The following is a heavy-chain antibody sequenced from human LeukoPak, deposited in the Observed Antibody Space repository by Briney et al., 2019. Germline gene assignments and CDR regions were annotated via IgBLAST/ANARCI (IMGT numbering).Heavy chain of an antibody. D-gene: IGHD2-15*01. Sequence: GGSLRLSCAASGFTFDDYTMHWVRQAPGKGLEWVSAIYSGGSTAYADSVKGRFTISRDNSKNTLYLQMNSLRAEDTAVYYCHGLSKGYCSGGSCLDYWGQGTLVTVSS. CDR2: IYSGGST. J-gene: IGHJ4*02. CDR1: GFTFDDYT. CDR3: HGLSKGYCSGGSCLDY. V-gene: IGHV3-66*01.